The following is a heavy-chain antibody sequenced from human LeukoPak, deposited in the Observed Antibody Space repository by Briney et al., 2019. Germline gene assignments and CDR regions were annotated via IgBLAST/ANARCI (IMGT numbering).Heavy chain of an antibody. V-gene: IGHV1-69*04. CDR2: ITSILGIA. CDR3: ARVIDTAMVNYFDY. CDR1: GGTFSSYA. J-gene: IGHJ4*02. Sequence: SLKVSCKASGGTFSSYAISWVRQAPGQGLEWMGRITSILGIANYAQKFQGRVTITADKSTSTAYMELSSLRSEDTAVYYCARVIDTAMVNYFDYWGQGTLVTLSS. D-gene: IGHD5-18*01.